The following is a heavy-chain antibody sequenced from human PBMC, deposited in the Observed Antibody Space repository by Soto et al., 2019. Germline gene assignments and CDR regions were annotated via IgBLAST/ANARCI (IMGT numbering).Heavy chain of an antibody. V-gene: IGHV3-15*07. D-gene: IGHD6-6*01. Sequence: PGGSLRLSCAASGFTFSNAWMNWVRQAPGKGLEWVGRIKSKTDGETTDYAAPVKGRFTISRDDSKNTLYLQMNSLKSEDTAVYYCATSRLLGGQGTLVTVSS. J-gene: IGHJ4*02. CDR2: IKSKTDGETT. CDR1: GFTFSNAW. CDR3: ATSRLL.